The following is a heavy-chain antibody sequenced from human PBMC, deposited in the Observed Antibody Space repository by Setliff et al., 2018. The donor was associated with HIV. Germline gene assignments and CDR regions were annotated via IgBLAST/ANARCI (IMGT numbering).Heavy chain of an antibody. CDR3: ARGSSTVYNYYMDV. CDR1: GGSISSRGYY. V-gene: IGHV4-31*03. Sequence: SETLSLTCTVSGGSISSRGYYWNWIRQHPEKGLEWIGYIYDSVSAYYNPALRSRITISVDSSKNQFSLKLSSVTAADTAVYYCARGSSTVYNYYMDVWGKGTTVTVSS. J-gene: IGHJ6*03. D-gene: IGHD1-26*01. CDR2: IYDSVSA.